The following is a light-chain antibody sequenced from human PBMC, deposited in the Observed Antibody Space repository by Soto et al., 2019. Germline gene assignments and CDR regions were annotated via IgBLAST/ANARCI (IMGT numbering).Light chain of an antibody. CDR3: QVWDISSDHGV. J-gene: IGLJ3*02. Sequence: SSALTQPPSVSVAPGQTARITCGGNNIGSRSVHWYQQKPGQAPVVVVYDDTDRPSGIPERFSGSNSGNTATLTISGVEVGDEADYYCQVWDISSDHGVFGGGTKATVL. CDR1: NIGSRS. CDR2: DDT. V-gene: IGLV3-21*02.